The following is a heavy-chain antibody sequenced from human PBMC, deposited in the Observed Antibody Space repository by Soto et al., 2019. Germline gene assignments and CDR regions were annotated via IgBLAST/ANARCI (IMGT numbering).Heavy chain of an antibody. D-gene: IGHD6-13*01. CDR1: GGSFSGYY. CDR2: INHSGST. J-gene: IGHJ5*02. V-gene: IGHV4-34*01. Sequence: QVQLQQWGAGLLKPSETLSLTCAVYGGSFSGYYWSWIRQPPGKGLEWIGEINHSGSTNSNPSLKSRVTISVDTSKNQFSLKLSSVTAADTAVYYCARLEVAAAGTSWFDPWGQGTLVTVSS. CDR3: ARLEVAAAGTSWFDP.